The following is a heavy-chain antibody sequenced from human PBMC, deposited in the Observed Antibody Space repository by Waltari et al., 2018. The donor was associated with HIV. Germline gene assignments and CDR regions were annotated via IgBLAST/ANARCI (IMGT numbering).Heavy chain of an antibody. CDR3: ARGGDNDCWSAYYGRPLGI. V-gene: IGHV4-34*02. CDR2: INHIGNT. Sequence: QVQLQQWGEGLLKPSENLSLTCAVYGGSFRGYYWSWKRQPPGKGLGGLGEINHIGNTNRNPSLKSRRTISVGTAKNQFSLKVGSVTAADAAVYYCARGGDNDCWSAYYGRPLGIWGQGTRGTVSS. CDR1: GGSFRGYY. J-gene: IGHJ3*02. D-gene: IGHD3-3*01.